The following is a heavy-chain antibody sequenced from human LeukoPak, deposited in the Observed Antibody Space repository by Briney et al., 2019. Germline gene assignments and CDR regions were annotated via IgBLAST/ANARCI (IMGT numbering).Heavy chain of an antibody. D-gene: IGHD2-2*01. J-gene: IGHJ4*02. V-gene: IGHV3-30*04. CDR2: ISYDGSK. Sequence: GRSLRLSCAASGFTFSSYAMHWVRQAPGKGLEWVAVISYDGSKYYADSVKGRFTISRDNSKITLYLQMNSLRAEDTAVYYCGRDARLGYWSSTSCYAYYFDYWGKGTLVTVSS. CDR1: GFTFSSYA. CDR3: GRDARLGYWSSTSCYAYYFDY.